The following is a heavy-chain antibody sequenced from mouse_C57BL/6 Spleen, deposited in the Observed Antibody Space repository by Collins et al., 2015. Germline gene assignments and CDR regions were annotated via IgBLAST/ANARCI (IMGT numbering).Heavy chain of an antibody. V-gene: IGHV1-72*01. CDR1: GYTFTSYW. Sequence: QVQLQQPGAELVKPGASVKLSCKASGYTFTSYWMHWVKQRPGRGLEWTGRIDPNSGGTKYNEKFKSKATLTVDKPSSTAYMQLSSLTSEDSAVYYCARTHYYGSPFAYWGQGTLVTVSA. J-gene: IGHJ3*01. D-gene: IGHD1-1*01. CDR2: IDPNSGGT. CDR3: ARTHYYGSPFAY.